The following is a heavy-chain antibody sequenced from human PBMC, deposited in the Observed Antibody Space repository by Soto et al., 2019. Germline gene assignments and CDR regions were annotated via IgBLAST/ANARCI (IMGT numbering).Heavy chain of an antibody. V-gene: IGHV4-59*01. J-gene: IGHJ6*03. Sequence: SETLSLTCTVSGGSISSYYWSWIRQPPGKGLEWIGYIYYSGSTNYNPSLKSRVTISVDTSKNQFSLKLSSVTAADTAVYYCARFAVLHYDFWSGLGLRDMDVWGKGTTVTVSS. D-gene: IGHD3-3*01. CDR1: GGSISSYY. CDR2: IYYSGST. CDR3: ARFAVLHYDFWSGLGLRDMDV.